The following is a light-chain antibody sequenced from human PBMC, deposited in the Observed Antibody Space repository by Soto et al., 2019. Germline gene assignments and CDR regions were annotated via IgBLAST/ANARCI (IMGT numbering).Light chain of an antibody. V-gene: IGKV1-39*01. CDR1: QSISSY. Sequence: DIQMTQSPSSLSASVGDRVTITCRASQSISSYLNWYQQKPGKAPKLLIYAASSLQSGVPSRFSGSGSGTDFTLTINRLPPEDFSTYYCQQSYSTPFTFGPGTKVDIK. CDR3: QQSYSTPFT. J-gene: IGKJ3*01. CDR2: AAS.